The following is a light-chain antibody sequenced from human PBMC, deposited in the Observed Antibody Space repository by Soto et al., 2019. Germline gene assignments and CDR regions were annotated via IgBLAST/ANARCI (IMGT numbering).Light chain of an antibody. CDR2: ATS. CDR3: QQYNNWPLT. Sequence: EIVMTQSPATLSVSPGERATLSCRANHRVSSYLAWYQQKPGQAPRLLIYATSTRATGIPARFSGSGSGTEFTLTISSLQSEDFAVYYCQQYNNWPLTFGGGTKVEIK. V-gene: IGKV3-15*01. J-gene: IGKJ4*01. CDR1: HRVSSY.